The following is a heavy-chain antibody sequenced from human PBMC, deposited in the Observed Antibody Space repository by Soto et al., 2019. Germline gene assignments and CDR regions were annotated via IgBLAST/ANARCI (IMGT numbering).Heavy chain of an antibody. CDR2: ISGSGGCT. CDR3: AKASIDFWRGYSPYGMDV. CDR1: GFTFSSYA. J-gene: IGHJ6*02. V-gene: IGHV3-23*01. D-gene: IGHD3-3*01. Sequence: GGSLRRSGAASGFTFSSYAMSWVRQAQGKGLAWFYAISGSGGCTNYAESVEVRFTLLRDNSKHTLYLQMNSLRAEDTAVSYCAKASIDFWRGYSPYGMDVWGQGTTVTVSS.